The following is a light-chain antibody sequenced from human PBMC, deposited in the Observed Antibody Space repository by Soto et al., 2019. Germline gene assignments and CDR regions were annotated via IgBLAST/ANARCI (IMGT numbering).Light chain of an antibody. CDR3: LLYYGGSWV. CDR2: NTN. CDR1: TGAVTTGYY. Sequence: QTVVTQEPSLTVSPGGTVTRTCASSTGAVTTGYYPSWFQHKPGHAPRALIYNTNDKHSWTPARLSGSLLGDKAALTLSGVQPEDEAEYYCLLYYGGSWVFGGGTQLTVL. V-gene: IGLV7-43*01. J-gene: IGLJ3*02.